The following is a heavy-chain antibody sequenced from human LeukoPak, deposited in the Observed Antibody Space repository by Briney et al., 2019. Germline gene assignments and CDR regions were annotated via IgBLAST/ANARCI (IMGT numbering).Heavy chain of an antibody. CDR1: GGSFSGYY. D-gene: IGHD2-2*01. Sequence: SETLSLTCAVYGGSFSGYYWSWIRQPPGKGLEWIGEINHSGSTNYNPSLKSRVTISVDTSKNQFSLKLSSVTAADTAVYYCAHTELGYCSSTSCKEVDYWGQGTLVTVSS. CDR2: INHSGST. J-gene: IGHJ4*02. CDR3: AHTELGYCSSTSCKEVDY. V-gene: IGHV4-34*01.